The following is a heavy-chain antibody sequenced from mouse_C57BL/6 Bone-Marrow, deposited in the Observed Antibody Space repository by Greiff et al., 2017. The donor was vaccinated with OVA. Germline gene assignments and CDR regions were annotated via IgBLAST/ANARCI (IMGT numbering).Heavy chain of an antibody. J-gene: IGHJ3*01. Sequence: EVQLQQSGAELVRPGASVKLSCTASGFNIKDDYMHWVKQRPEQGLEWIGWIDPENGDTEYASKFQGKATITADTSSNTAYLQLSSLTSEDTAVYYCTTGLWLRRTYWGQGTLVTVSA. CDR3: TTGLWLRRTY. CDR2: IDPENGDT. CDR1: GFNIKDDY. D-gene: IGHD2-2*01. V-gene: IGHV14-4*01.